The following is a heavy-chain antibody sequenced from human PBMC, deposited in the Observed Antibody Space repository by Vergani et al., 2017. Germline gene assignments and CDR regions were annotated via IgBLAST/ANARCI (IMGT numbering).Heavy chain of an antibody. J-gene: IGHJ4*02. D-gene: IGHD5-12*01. CDR2: ISSSSSYI. V-gene: IGHV3-21*01. Sequence: EVQLVESGGGLVKPGGSLRLSCAASGFTFSSYSMNWVRQAPGKGLEWVSSISSSSSYIYYADSVKGRFTISRDNAKNSLYLQMNSLRAEDTAVYYCARDQTFSGNLDYWGQGTLVTVSS. CDR3: ARDQTFSGNLDY. CDR1: GFTFSSYS.